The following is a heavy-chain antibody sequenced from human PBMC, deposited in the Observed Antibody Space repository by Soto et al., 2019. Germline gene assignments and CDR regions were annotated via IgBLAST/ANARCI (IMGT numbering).Heavy chain of an antibody. CDR2: IRGDGNDE. CDR3: VNEYCSGGPCRGYFQY. V-gene: IGHV3-7*05. Sequence: EVQLVESGGDLVQPGGSLRLSCTASGFTFSTHWMTWVRQAPGKGLEWVAGIRGDGNDEYFVDSVRGRFSISRDNAKNALYLQMDSLRAEDTGMYFCVNEYCSGGPCRGYFQYWGQGTLVTVSS. CDR1: GFTFSTHW. D-gene: IGHD2-15*01. J-gene: IGHJ1*01.